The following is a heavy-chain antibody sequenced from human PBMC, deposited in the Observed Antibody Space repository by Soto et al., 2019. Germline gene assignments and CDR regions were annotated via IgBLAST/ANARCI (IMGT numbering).Heavy chain of an antibody. CDR1: GFKFSNYA. D-gene: IGHD3-16*01. CDR2: ISATGGGT. V-gene: IGHV3-23*01. Sequence: GGSLRLSCAASGFKFSNYAMSWVRQAPGKGLEWVSLISATGGGTYYADSVKGRFTISRDNSHNTLYLQVHSLTAEDTAVYYCAKDRRAGGNSAFYFDFWGQGAQVTVST. CDR3: AKDRRAGGNSAFYFDF. J-gene: IGHJ4*02.